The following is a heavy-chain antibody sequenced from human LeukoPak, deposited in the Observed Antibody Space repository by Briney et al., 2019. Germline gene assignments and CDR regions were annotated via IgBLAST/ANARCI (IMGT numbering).Heavy chain of an antibody. CDR1: GFSLTTTGVG. CDR3: AHRGGAVAGLYYFDY. V-gene: IGHV2-5*01. CDR2: IYWNADR. Sequence: SGPTLVKPTQTLTLTCTFSGFSLTTTGVGVGWIRQPPGKALEWLALIYWNADRRYIPSLKTRLTITKDTSKNQVVLTLTNMDPVDTATYYCAHRGGAVAGLYYFDYWGQGTLVTVSS. J-gene: IGHJ4*02. D-gene: IGHD6-19*01.